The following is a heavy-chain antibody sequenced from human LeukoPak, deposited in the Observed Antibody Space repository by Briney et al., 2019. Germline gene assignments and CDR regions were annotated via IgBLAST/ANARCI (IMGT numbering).Heavy chain of an antibody. CDR2: ISGSGGST. V-gene: IGHV3-23*01. J-gene: IGHJ6*02. CDR3: AKNELQEHNYYYYYGMDV. D-gene: IGHD4-11*01. CDR1: GFTFSSYA. Sequence: GGSLRLSCAASGFTFSSYAMSWVRQAPGKGLEWVSAISGSGGSTYYADSAKGRFTISRDNSKNTLYLQMNSLRAEDTAVYYCAKNELQEHNYYYYYGMDVWGQGTTVTVSS.